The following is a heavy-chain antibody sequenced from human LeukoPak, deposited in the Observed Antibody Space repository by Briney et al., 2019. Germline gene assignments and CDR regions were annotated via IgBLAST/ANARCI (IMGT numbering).Heavy chain of an antibody. Sequence: ASVKVSCKASGYTFTGYYMHWVRQAPGQGLEWMGWINPNSGGTNYAQKFQGRVTMTRDTSISTAYMELSRLRSDDTAVYYCAIVWFGEYLSTYYYYGMDVWGQGTTVTGSS. J-gene: IGHJ6*02. V-gene: IGHV1-2*02. D-gene: IGHD3-10*01. CDR2: INPNSGGT. CDR3: AIVWFGEYLSTYYYYGMDV. CDR1: GYTFTGYY.